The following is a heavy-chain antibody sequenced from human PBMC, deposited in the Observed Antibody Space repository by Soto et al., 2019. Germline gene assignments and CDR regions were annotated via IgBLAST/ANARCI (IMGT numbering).Heavy chain of an antibody. V-gene: IGHV3-23*01. J-gene: IGHJ5*02. Sequence: EVQLLESGGGLVQPGGSLRLSCAASGFTFSSYAMSWVRQAPGKGLEWVSAISGSGGSTYYADSVKGRFTISRDNSKNTLYLQMNSLRAEDTAVYYCAKDRAYYDFWSGYYGTLYNWFDPWGQGTLVIVSS. CDR2: ISGSGGST. CDR1: GFTFSSYA. D-gene: IGHD3-3*01. CDR3: AKDRAYYDFWSGYYGTLYNWFDP.